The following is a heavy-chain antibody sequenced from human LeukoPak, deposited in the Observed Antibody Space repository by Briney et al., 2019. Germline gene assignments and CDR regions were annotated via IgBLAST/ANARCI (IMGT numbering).Heavy chain of an antibody. CDR3: ARISLGAFDI. CDR1: GFTFSSYA. Sequence: GGSLRLSCSASGFTFSSYAMHWVRQAPGKGLEYVSAISSNGGSTYYADSVKGRFTISRDNSKNTLYLQMNSLRAVDTAVYYCARISLGAFDIWGQGTMVTVSS. CDR2: ISSNGGST. J-gene: IGHJ3*02. V-gene: IGHV3-64*04. D-gene: IGHD2/OR15-2a*01.